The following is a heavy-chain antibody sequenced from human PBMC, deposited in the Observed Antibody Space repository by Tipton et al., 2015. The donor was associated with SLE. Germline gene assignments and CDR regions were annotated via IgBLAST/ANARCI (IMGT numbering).Heavy chain of an antibody. J-gene: IGHJ6*03. CDR2: IWYDGSNK. Sequence: SLRLSCAASGFTFSSYGMHWVRQAPGKGLEWVAVIWYDGSNKYYADSVKGRFTISRDNSKNTLYLQMNSLRAEDTAVYYCARQNSSGWARDYMDVWGKGTTVTVPS. CDR1: GFTFSSYG. D-gene: IGHD6-19*01. CDR3: ARQNSSGWARDYMDV. V-gene: IGHV3-33*01.